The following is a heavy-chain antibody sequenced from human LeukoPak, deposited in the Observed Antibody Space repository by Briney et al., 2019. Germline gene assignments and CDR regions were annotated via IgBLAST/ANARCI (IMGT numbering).Heavy chain of an antibody. CDR1: GDSISSSY. CDR3: ARDSGTTGEVKFDP. CDR2: IYTSGST. D-gene: IGHD3-10*01. V-gene: IGHV4-4*07. J-gene: IGHJ5*02. Sequence: SETLSLTCTVSGDSISSSYWSWIRQSAGKGLEYIGRIYTSGSTNYNPSLKSRVTMSVDTSKDQFSLRLSSMTAADTAIYYCARDSGTTGEVKFDPWGQGTLVTVSS.